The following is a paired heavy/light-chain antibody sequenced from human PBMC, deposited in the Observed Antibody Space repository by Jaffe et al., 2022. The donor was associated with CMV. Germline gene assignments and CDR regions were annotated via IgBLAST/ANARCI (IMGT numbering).Light chain of an antibody. J-gene: IGLJ1*01. Sequence: QSALTQPPSASGSLGQSVTISCTGTSRDVGGYNYVSWYQQHPGKAPKLLIYEVNKRPSGVPDRFSGSKSGNTASLTVSGLQAEDEADYYCSSYAGSNNFDVFGSGTRVTV. CDR3: SSYAGSNNFDV. V-gene: IGLV2-8*01. CDR1: SRDVGGYNY. CDR2: EVN.
Heavy chain of an antibody. CDR2: ISSSGHAA. CDR3: ARDRGAVTGDYFDF. D-gene: IGHD6-19*01. CDR1: GFTFSDYY. Sequence: QVQLVESGGGLVKPGGSLRLSCATSGFTFSDYYMSWIRQAPGKGLEYLSYISSSGHAANYADSVKGRFTISRDNAKSSLYLQMNSLRAEDTAVYYCARDRGAVTGDYFDFWGQGSLVTVSS. J-gene: IGHJ4*02. V-gene: IGHV3-11*01.